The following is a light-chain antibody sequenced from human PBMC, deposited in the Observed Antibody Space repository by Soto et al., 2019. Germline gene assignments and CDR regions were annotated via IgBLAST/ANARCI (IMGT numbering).Light chain of an antibody. CDR1: SSDVGSYNL. CDR3: CSYAGSSSYV. CDR2: EGT. V-gene: IGLV2-23*01. Sequence: QSVLTQPASVSGSPGQSITISCTGTSSDVGSYNLVSWYQQHPGKAPKLMIYEGTKRPSWVSIRFSGSKSGSTASLTISGLQAEDEADYYCCSYAGSSSYVFGTGTKVTVL. J-gene: IGLJ1*01.